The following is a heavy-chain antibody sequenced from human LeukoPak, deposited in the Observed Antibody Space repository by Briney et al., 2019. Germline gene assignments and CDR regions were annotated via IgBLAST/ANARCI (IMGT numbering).Heavy chain of an antibody. CDR2: IFYSGST. CDR3: ARVIAAAGSHADY. V-gene: IGHV4-59*01. J-gene: IGHJ4*02. CDR1: GGSLSGYY. D-gene: IGHD6-13*01. Sequence: SETLSLTCTVSGGSLSGYYWSWIRQPPGKGLEWIGYIFYSGSTNYNPSLKSRVTISVDTSKNHFSLRLRSVTAADTAVYYCARVIAAAGSHADYWGQGTLVTVSS.